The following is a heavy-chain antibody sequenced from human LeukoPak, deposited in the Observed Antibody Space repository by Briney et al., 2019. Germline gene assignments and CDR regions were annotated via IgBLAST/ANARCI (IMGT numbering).Heavy chain of an antibody. J-gene: IGHJ4*02. Sequence: PSQTLSLTCTVSGGSISSGGYYWSWIRQHPGKGLEWIGYIYYSGSTYYNPSLKSRVTISVDTSKNQFSLKLSSVTAADTAVYYCARGRAIFGVVITRVPQFDYWGQGTLVTVSS. D-gene: IGHD3-3*01. CDR1: GGSISSGGYY. CDR2: IYYSGST. CDR3: ARGRAIFGVVITRVPQFDY. V-gene: IGHV4-31*03.